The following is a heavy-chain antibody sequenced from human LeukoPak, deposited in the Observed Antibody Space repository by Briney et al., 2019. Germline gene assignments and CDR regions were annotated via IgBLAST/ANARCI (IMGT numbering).Heavy chain of an antibody. CDR3: ARRDYYDSTAFDI. Sequence: GESLKISCQGSGFTFTNYWIGWVRQMPGKGLEWMGIIYPGDSDTRYSPSFQGQVTISADKSISTAYLQWSSLKASDTAMYYCARRDYYDSTAFDIWGQGTMVTVSS. V-gene: IGHV5-51*01. J-gene: IGHJ3*02. CDR2: IYPGDSDT. D-gene: IGHD3-22*01. CDR1: GFTFTNYW.